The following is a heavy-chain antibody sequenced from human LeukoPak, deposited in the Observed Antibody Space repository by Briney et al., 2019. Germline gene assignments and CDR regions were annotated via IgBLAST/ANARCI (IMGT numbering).Heavy chain of an antibody. CDR1: GGSISSDGYS. D-gene: IGHD6-19*01. CDR3: ASQDEQWLSDY. V-gene: IGHV4-30-2*01. CDR2: IYPSGST. Sequence: SETLSLTCAVSGGSISSDGYSWSWIRQPPGKGLEWIGYIYPSGSTNYNPSLKSRVTISVDTSKNQFSLKLSSVTAADTAVYYCASQDEQWLSDYWGQGTLVTVSS. J-gene: IGHJ4*02.